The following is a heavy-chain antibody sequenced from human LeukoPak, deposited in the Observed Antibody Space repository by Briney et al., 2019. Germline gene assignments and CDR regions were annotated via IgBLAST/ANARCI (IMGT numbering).Heavy chain of an antibody. CDR2: IYYSGST. J-gene: IGHJ3*02. CDR3: AGLANYDCWNGPYPHDAFDI. CDR1: GGSISSYY. D-gene: IGHD3-3*01. V-gene: IGHV4-59*08. Sequence: PSETLSLTCTVSGGSISSYYWSWLPQPPGKGLEWFGYIYYSGSTNYNPSLKSRVTISVNTCKNQFPLKLTSVTAADTAVYYCAGLANYDCWNGPYPHDAFDIWGQGTMVTVSS.